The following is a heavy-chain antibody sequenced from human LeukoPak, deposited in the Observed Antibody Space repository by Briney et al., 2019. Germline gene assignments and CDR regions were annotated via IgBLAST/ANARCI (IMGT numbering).Heavy chain of an antibody. CDR1: GFTFSSYG. V-gene: IGHV3-20*04. D-gene: IGHD2-15*01. J-gene: IGHJ4*02. CDR3: ARDDCSGGSCLTTPYFDY. Sequence: GGSLRFSCAASGFTFSSYGMSWVRQAPGKGLEWVSGINWNGDSTGYADSVKGRFTISRDNAKNSLYLQMNSLRAEDTALYYCARDDCSGGSCLTTPYFDYWGQGTLVTVSS. CDR2: INWNGDST.